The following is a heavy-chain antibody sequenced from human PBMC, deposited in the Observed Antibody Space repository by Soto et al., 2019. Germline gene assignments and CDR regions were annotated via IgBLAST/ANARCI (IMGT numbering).Heavy chain of an antibody. D-gene: IGHD2-15*01. V-gene: IGHV4-34*01. Sequence: QVHLQQWGAGLLKPSETLSLTCAVYGGSFSDTYWNWFRQPPGKGLEWIGEINHNTNTIYNPSLTSRVTTSVDPSKNHFSLKLTSVTAADPAVYYCARGVRLSRGSFDPWGQGTLVTVSS. CDR1: GGSFSDTY. J-gene: IGHJ5*02. CDR2: INHNTNT. CDR3: ARGVRLSRGSFDP.